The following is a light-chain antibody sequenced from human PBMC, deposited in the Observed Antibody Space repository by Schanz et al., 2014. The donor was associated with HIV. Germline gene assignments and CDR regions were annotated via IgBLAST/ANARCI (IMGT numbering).Light chain of an antibody. V-gene: IGKV1-5*03. J-gene: IGKJ2*01. Sequence: DIQMTQSPSTVSAFVGDRVTITCRASQSISTWLAWYQQKPGEAPKLLISKASSVESGVPSRFSGSGSGTEFTLTISSLQPEDFATYYCLQYNSYPFTFGQGTRLEIK. CDR1: QSISTW. CDR3: LQYNSYPFT. CDR2: KAS.